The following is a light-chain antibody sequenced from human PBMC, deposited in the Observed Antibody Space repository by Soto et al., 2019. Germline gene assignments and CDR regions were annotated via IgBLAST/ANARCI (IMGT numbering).Light chain of an antibody. CDR3: HQRQSWPRT. CDR1: QGVASNY. Sequence: EIVLTQSPGTLSLSPGERATLSCRASQGVASNYLAWYQQKPGRAPRLLIYTASSRATGVPDRFSGSGSGTDFTLTISDVQPEDFALYYCHQRQSWPRTFGQGTKVDIK. V-gene: IGKV3D-20*02. CDR2: TAS. J-gene: IGKJ1*01.